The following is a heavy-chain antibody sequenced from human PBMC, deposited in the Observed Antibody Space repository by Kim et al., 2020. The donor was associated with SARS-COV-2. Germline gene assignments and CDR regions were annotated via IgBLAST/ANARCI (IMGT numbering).Heavy chain of an antibody. Sequence: GGSLRLSCAASGFTFSSYGMHWVRQAPGKGLEWVAVISYDGSNKYYADSVKGRFTISRDNSKNTLYLQMNSLRAEDTAVYYCAKRAGVAVAALDVWGQGTTVTVSS. CDR1: GFTFSSYG. CDR3: AKRAGVAVAALDV. J-gene: IGHJ6*02. D-gene: IGHD6-19*01. V-gene: IGHV3-30*18. CDR2: ISYDGSNK.